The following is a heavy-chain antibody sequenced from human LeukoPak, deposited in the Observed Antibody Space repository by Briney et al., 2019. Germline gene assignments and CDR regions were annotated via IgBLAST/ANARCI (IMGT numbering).Heavy chain of an antibody. J-gene: IGHJ6*02. CDR2: ISYDGSNK. CDR1: GFTFSSYG. Sequence: AGGSLRLSCAASGFTFSSYGMHWVRQAPGKGLEWVVVISYDGSNKYHADSVKGRFTISRDNSKNTLYLQMNSLRAEDTAVYYCAKEGTTLAYCGGDCYSYYYYGMDVWGQGTTVTVSS. CDR3: AKEGTTLAYCGGDCYSYYYYGMDV. V-gene: IGHV3-30*18. D-gene: IGHD2-21*02.